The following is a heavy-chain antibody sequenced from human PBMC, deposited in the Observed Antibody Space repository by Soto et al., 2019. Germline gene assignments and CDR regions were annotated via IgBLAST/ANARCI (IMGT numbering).Heavy chain of an antibody. J-gene: IGHJ4*02. Sequence: GESLKISCKGSGYSFTSYWIGWVRQMPGKGLEWMGIIYPGDSDTRYSPSFQGQVTISADKSISTAYLQWSSLKASDTAMYYCATTPYYYDSSGYSLRFDYWGQGTLVTVSS. CDR2: IYPGDSDT. CDR1: GYSFTSYW. CDR3: ATTPYYYDSSGYSLRFDY. D-gene: IGHD3-22*01. V-gene: IGHV5-51*01.